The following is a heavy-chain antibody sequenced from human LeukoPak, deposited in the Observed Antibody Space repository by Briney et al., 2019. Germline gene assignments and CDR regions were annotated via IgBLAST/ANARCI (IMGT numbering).Heavy chain of an antibody. J-gene: IGHJ4*02. D-gene: IGHD6-19*01. CDR3: AKVIRLAPGQYYFDF. CDR2: VSGSGAGT. V-gene: IGHV3-23*01. CDR1: GFTFSSYE. Sequence: GGSLRLSCAASGFTFSSYEMNWVRQAPGKGLEWVSLVSGSGAGTNYADSVRGRFTISRDNSKNTLSLQMNSLRAEDTAVYYCAKVIRLAPGQYYFDFWGQGTLVTVSS.